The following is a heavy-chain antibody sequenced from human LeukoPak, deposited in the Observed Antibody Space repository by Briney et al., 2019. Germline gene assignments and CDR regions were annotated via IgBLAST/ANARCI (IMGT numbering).Heavy chain of an antibody. Sequence: TGGSLRLSCAASGFTFSTYTMTWVRQAPGKGLEWVSAVRYSGSDTYYTESVKGRFTISRDNSKNTLYLQMNSLRADDSAIYYCAKTSRGKSNYDSPFDYWGQGTLVTVSS. CDR1: GFTFSTYT. D-gene: IGHD5-12*01. V-gene: IGHV3-23*01. CDR3: AKTSRGKSNYDSPFDY. J-gene: IGHJ4*02. CDR2: VRYSGSDT.